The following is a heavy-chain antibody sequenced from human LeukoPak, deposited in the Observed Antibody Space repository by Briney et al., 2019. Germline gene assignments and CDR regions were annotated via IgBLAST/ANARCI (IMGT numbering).Heavy chain of an antibody. CDR3: TSTWIQLWFDY. V-gene: IGHV3-73*01. D-gene: IGHD5-18*01. CDR2: IRSKTNSYAT. J-gene: IGHJ4*02. Sequence: GGPLKLSCAASGFTFSASAMHWVRQASGKGLEWVGRIRSKTNSYATEYAASVKGRFTISRDDSKNTAYLQMDSLRTEDTAVYYCTSTWIQLWFDYWGQGTLVTVSS. CDR1: GFTFSASA.